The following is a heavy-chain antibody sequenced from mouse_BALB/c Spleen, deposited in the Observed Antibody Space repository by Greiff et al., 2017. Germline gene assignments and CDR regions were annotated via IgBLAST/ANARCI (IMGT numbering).Heavy chain of an antibody. CDR1: GDSITSGY. D-gene: IGHD6-2*01. CDR3: ARSSISLNYFDY. Sequence: EVHLVESGPSLVKPSQTLSLTCSVTGDSITSGYWNWIRKFPGNKLEYMGYISYSGSTYYNPSLKSRISITRDTSKNQYYLQLNSVTTEDTATYYCARSSISLNYFDYWGQGTTLTVSS. V-gene: IGHV3-8*02. CDR2: ISYSGST. J-gene: IGHJ2*01.